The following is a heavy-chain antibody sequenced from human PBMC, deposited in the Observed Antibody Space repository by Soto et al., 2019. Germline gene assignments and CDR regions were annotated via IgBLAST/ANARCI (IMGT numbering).Heavy chain of an antibody. CDR3: ARGGKQLVPSFDY. Sequence: GGSLRLSCAASGFTFSSYWMSWVRQAPGKGLEWVANIKQDGSEKYYVDSVKGRFTISRDNAKNSLYLQMNSLRAEDTAVYYCARGGKQLVPSFDYWGQGTLVTVSS. CDR2: IKQDGSEK. V-gene: IGHV3-7*03. D-gene: IGHD6-13*01. J-gene: IGHJ4*02. CDR1: GFTFSSYW.